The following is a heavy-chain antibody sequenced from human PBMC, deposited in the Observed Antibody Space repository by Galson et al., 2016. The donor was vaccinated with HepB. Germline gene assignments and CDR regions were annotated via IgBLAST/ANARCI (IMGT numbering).Heavy chain of an antibody. CDR2: IGGDGGIT. CDR3: AKDMTGGTWFDP. CDR1: GFTFDDYA. Sequence: SLRLSCAASGFTFDDYALHWVRQAPGKGLEWVSLIGGDGGITYYADSVKGRFTISRDNSRNSLYLQMNSLRPEDTALYYCAKDMTGGTWFDPRGQGTLVTVSS. D-gene: IGHD3-16*01. V-gene: IGHV3-43*02. J-gene: IGHJ5*02.